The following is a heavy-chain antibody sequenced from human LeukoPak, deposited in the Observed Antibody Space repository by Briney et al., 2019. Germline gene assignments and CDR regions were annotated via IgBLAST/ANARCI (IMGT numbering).Heavy chain of an antibody. CDR1: GDSISSSSYY. CDR2: IFYSGST. Sequence: SETLSLTCSVSGDSISSSSYYWGWIRQPPGKGLEWIGSIFYSGSTNYNPSLKSRVTISVDPSKNQFSLKLSSVTAADTAVYSCARGGASSSWYEDYWGQGTLVTVSS. D-gene: IGHD6-13*01. CDR3: ARGGASSSWYEDY. V-gene: IGHV4-39*07. J-gene: IGHJ4*02.